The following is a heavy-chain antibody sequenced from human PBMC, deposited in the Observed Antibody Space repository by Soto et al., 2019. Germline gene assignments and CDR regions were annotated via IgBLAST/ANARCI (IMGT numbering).Heavy chain of an antibody. CDR2: ISSGGAT. Sequence: QVQLQESGPGLVKPPDTLSLTCAVSGTSISGDYWWGWIRQTPGKGLEWIGYISSGGATHYNPSLGSRLTMSVDTSRSQFSLKLSSVTAVDAALYYCTRKTGGYYFFEYWGRGTLVTVSS. CDR1: GTSISGDYW. J-gene: IGHJ4*02. D-gene: IGHD2-8*02. V-gene: IGHV4-28*01. CDR3: TRKTGGYYFFEY.